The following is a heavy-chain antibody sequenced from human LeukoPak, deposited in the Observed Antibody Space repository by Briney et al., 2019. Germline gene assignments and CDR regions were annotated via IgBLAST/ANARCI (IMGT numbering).Heavy chain of an antibody. V-gene: IGHV1-24*01. CDR3: ATTLSYSSSWSTLP. Sequence: ASVKVSCKVSGYTLTELSMHWVRQAPGKGLEWMGGFDPEDGETIYAQKFQGRVTMTEDTSTDTAYMELSSLRSEDTAVYYCATTLSYSSSWSTLPWGQGTLVTVSS. D-gene: IGHD6-13*01. CDR1: GYTLTELS. CDR2: FDPEDGET. J-gene: IGHJ5*02.